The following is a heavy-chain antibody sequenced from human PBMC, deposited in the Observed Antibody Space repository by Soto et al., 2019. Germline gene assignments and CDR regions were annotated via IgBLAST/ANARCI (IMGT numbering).Heavy chain of an antibody. V-gene: IGHV4-39*01. Sequence: SETLSLTCTVSGGSISSSSYYWGWIRQPPGKGLECIGSIYYSGSTYYSPSLKSRVTISVDTSKNQFSLKLSSVTAADTAVYYCARGMTTVTTLDYWGQGTLVT. CDR1: GGSISSSSYY. J-gene: IGHJ4*02. CDR3: ARGMTTVTTLDY. CDR2: IYYSGST. D-gene: IGHD4-4*01.